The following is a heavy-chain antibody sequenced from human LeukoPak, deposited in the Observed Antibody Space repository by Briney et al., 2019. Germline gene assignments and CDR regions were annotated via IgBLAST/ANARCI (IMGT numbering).Heavy chain of an antibody. V-gene: IGHV3-23*01. J-gene: IGHJ3*02. CDR1: GFTFSSYA. CDR2: ISGSGGST. CDR3: AKDLVATIYAFDI. D-gene: IGHD5-12*01. Sequence: GGSLRLSCAASGFTFSSYAMSWVRQAPGKGLEWVSAISGSGGSTYYADSVKGWFTISRDNSKNTLYLQMNSLRAEDTAVYYCAKDLVATIYAFDIWGQGTMVTVSS.